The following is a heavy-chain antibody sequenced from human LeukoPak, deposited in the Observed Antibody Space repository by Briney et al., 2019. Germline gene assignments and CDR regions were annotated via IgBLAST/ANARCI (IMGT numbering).Heavy chain of an antibody. D-gene: IGHD4-17*01. J-gene: IGHJ6*02. CDR3: ARDRMTTYGMDV. CDR1: GFTLSSYW. CDR2: IKSDGITT. V-gene: IGHV3-74*01. Sequence: PGGSLRLSCAASGFTLSSYWMHWVRHVPGKGLVWVSRIKSDGITTRYADCVKGRFTISRDNAKNTLYLQMNSLRVEDTAVYYCARDRMTTYGMDVWGQGTTVTVSS.